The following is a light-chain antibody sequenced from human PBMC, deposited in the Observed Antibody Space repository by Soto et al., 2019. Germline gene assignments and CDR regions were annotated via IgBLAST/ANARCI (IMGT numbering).Light chain of an antibody. CDR3: GSWDSSLSAYV. Sequence: QSVLTQPPSVSAAPGQKVTISCSGSGSNIGGNSVSWYQQLPGTAPKLLIYDDNKRPSGITDRFSGSKTGTSATLGITGFQTGDEAHYYCGSWDSSLSAYVFGTGTKVTVL. J-gene: IGLJ1*01. CDR1: GSNIGGNS. CDR2: DDN. V-gene: IGLV1-51*01.